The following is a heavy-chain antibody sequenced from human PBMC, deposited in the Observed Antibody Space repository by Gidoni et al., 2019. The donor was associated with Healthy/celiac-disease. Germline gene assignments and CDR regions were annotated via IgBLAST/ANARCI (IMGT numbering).Heavy chain of an antibody. CDR3: ARRRRGYSYGTGYYGMDV. J-gene: IGHJ6*02. CDR1: GYSFTSYW. D-gene: IGHD5-18*01. CDR2: IVPSDSYT. V-gene: IGHV5-10-1*03. Sequence: EVQLVQSGAEVKKPGESLRISCKGSGYSFTSYWISWVRQMPGKGLEWMGRIVPSDSYTNYSPSFQGHVTISADKSISTAYLQWSSLKASDTAMYYCARRRRGYSYGTGYYGMDVWGQGTTVTVSS.